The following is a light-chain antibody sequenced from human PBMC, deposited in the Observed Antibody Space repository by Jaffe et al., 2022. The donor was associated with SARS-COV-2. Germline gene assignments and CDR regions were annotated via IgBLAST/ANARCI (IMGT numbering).Light chain of an antibody. CDR2: SNN. CDR3: AAWDDSLNGSVV. V-gene: IGLV1-44*01. J-gene: IGLJ2*01. CDR1: SSNIGRNT. Sequence: QSVLTQPPSASGTPGQRVTISCSGSSSNIGRNTVNWYRQLPGTAPKLLIYSNNQRPSGVPDRFSGSKSGTSASLAISGLQSEDEADYYCAAWDDSLNGSVVFGGGTKLTVL.